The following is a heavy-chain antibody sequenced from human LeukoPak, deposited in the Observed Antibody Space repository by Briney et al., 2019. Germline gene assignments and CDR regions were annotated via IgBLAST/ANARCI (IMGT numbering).Heavy chain of an antibody. CDR3: MRAKRIIMIRGVITRYFDY. V-gene: IGHV4-34*01. J-gene: IGHJ4*02. CDR2: INHSGST. CDR1: GGSFSTYY. D-gene: IGHD3-10*01. Sequence: SETLSLTCGVYGGSFSTYYWSWIRQPPGKGMEWIGEINHSGSTNYNPSLKRRVTISVDTSKNQFSLKLSSVTAADTAVYYCMRAKRIIMIRGVITRYFDYWGQGTLVTVSS.